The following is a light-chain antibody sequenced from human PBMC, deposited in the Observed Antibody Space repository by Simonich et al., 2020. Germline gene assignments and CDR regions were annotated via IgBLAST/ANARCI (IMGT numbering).Light chain of an antibody. Sequence: QTVVTQEPSFSVSPGGTVTLTCGLSSGSVSTSYYPSWYQQTPGQAPRTLIYSTNPRSSGVPDRFSGSILGNKAALTITGAQADDESDYYCVLYMGSLWVLGGGTKLTVL. J-gene: IGLJ3*02. CDR1: SGSVSTSYY. CDR3: VLYMGSLWV. V-gene: IGLV8-61*01. CDR2: STN.